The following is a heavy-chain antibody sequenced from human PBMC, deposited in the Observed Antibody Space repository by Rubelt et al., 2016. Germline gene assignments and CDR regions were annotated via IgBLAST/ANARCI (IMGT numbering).Heavy chain of an antibody. CDR3: AKDMGAAGTDFDY. CDR1: GFTFSSYE. J-gene: IGHJ4*02. Sequence: EVQLVESGGGLVQPGGSLRLSCAASGFTFSSYEMNWVRQAPGKGLAWVSYINSSGSTIYYADSVKGRFTISRDNAKNSLYLQMNSLRAEDTAVYYCAKDMGAAGTDFDYWGQGTLVTVSS. V-gene: IGHV3-48*03. D-gene: IGHD6-13*01. CDR2: INSSGSTI.